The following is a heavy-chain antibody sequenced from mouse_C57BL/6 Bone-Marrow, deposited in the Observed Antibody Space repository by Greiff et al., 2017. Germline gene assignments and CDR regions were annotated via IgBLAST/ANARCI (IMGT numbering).Heavy chain of an antibody. V-gene: IGHV2-2*01. Sequence: VKLMESGPGLVQPSQSLSITCTVSGFSLTSYGVHWVRQSPGKGLEWLGVIWSGGSTDYNAAFISRLSISKDNSKSQVFFKMNSLQADDTAIYYCARNWGIGTHYSWFAYWGQGTLVTVSA. J-gene: IGHJ3*01. D-gene: IGHD1-2*01. CDR3: ARNWGIGTHYSWFAY. CDR2: IWSGGST. CDR1: GFSLTSYG.